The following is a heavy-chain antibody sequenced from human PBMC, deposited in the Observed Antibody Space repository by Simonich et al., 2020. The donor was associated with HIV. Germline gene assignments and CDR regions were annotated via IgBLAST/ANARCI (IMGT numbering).Heavy chain of an antibody. CDR1: GGSFSGYY. D-gene: IGHD3-3*01. CDR2: INHSGNT. CDR3: AVGHGLLRFLEWEGTYMDV. V-gene: IGHV4-34*01. Sequence: QVQLQQWGAGLLKPSETLSLTCAVYGGSFSGYYWSWIRQPQGKGLEWIGEINHSGNTIDNPSLKGRVTISVEKSKNQFSLKLSSMTAADTAVYDCAVGHGLLRFLEWEGTYMDVWGKGTTVTVSS. J-gene: IGHJ6*03.